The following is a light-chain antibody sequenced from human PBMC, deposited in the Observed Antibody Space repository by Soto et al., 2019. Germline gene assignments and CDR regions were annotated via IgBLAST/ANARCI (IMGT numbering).Light chain of an antibody. Sequence: SVLTQPPSVSAASGQRVTIPCSGSASNIGNNSVSWYQQLPGAAPKLLIYDDNNRPSGIPDRFSGSKSGTSATLGITGLQTGDEADYYCGTWDTSLPACVFGPGTKVTVL. CDR3: GTWDTSLPACV. J-gene: IGLJ1*01. CDR1: ASNIGNNS. V-gene: IGLV1-51*01. CDR2: DDN.